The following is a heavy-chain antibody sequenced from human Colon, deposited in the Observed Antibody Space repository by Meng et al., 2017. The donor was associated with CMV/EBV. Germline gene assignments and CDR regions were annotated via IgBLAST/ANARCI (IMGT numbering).Heavy chain of an antibody. CDR2: MFYSGST. V-gene: IGHV4-39*07. CDR1: GDSIRSSGYY. D-gene: IGHD3-10*01. CDR3: ARDGQRISVVWGVPNWFDP. Sequence: GSLRLSCTVSGDSIRSSGYYWAWIRQPPGKGLEWIGSMFYSGSTYYSASLKSRVTMSIDTSKNQVSLKLTSVTAADTAVYYCARDGQRISVVWGVPNWFDPWGQGTLVTVSS. J-gene: IGHJ5*02.